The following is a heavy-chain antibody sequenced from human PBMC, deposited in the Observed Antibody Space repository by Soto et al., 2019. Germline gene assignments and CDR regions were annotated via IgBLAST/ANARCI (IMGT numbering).Heavy chain of an antibody. Sequence: QVQLVESGGGVVQPGRSLRLSCAASGFTFSSYAMHWVRQAPGKGLEWVAVISYDGSNKYYADSVKGRFTISRDNSKNHLDLQIKSLRAEETAVDYCGRASLIAALLTGGFYYLGQGTLVTVSS. V-gene: IGHV3-30-3*01. CDR1: GFTFSSYA. CDR3: GRASLIAALLTGGFYY. CDR2: ISYDGSNK. D-gene: IGHD6-6*01. J-gene: IGHJ4*02.